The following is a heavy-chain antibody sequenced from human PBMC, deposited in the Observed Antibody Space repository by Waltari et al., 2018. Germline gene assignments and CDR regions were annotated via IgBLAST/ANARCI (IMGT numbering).Heavy chain of an antibody. Sequence: QVQLQESGPGLVKPSGNLYLTCGVSGDSMTGNYWWSWVRQPPGKGLEWIGQVHRSGRTNYNPPLESRVTVSICTSNTQISLELTSATAADTSLYFCARDRGRGLYLDSWGRGILVTVSP. V-gene: IGHV4-4*02. CDR1: GDSMTGNYW. CDR2: VHRSGRT. CDR3: ARDRGRGLYLDS. J-gene: IGHJ4*02. D-gene: IGHD2-15*01.